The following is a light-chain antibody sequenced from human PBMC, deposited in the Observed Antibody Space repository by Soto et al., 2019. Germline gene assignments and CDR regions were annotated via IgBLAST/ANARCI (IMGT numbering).Light chain of an antibody. CDR3: QQYDNRPLT. V-gene: IGKV1-33*01. J-gene: IGKJ4*01. CDR2: DAS. CDR1: QDIANY. Sequence: DIQMTQSPSSLSASVGDRVTITCQASQDIANYLKWYQQKAGRAPKFLIYDASNLETGVTSRFSGSGPGSDFTLTISSLQPEDIATYYCQQYDNRPLTFGGGTKVEIK.